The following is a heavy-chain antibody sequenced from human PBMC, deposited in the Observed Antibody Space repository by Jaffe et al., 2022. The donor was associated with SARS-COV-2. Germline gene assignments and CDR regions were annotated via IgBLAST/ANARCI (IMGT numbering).Heavy chain of an antibody. CDR3: AREASIFGVDYFDY. J-gene: IGHJ4*02. Sequence: QVQLQESGPGLVKPSQTLSLTCTVSGGSISSGSYYWSWIRQPAGKGLEWIGRIYTSGSTNYNPSLKSRVTISVDTSKNQFSLKLSSVTAADTAVYYCAREASIFGVDYFDYWGQGTLVTVSS. CDR2: IYTSGST. V-gene: IGHV4-61*02. D-gene: IGHD3-3*01. CDR1: GGSISSGSYY.